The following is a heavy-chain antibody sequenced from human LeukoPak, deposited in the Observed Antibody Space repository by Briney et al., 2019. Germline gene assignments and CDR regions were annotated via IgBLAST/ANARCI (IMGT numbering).Heavy chain of an antibody. D-gene: IGHD4-17*01. CDR3: AKDTRATVTTGNWFDP. Sequence: PGGSLRLSCAASGFTFSSYGMHWVRQAPGKGLEWVAFIRYDGGNKYYAGSVKGRFTISRDNSKNMLYLQMNSLRAEDTAMYYCAKDTRATVTTGNWFDPWGQGTLVTVSS. CDR2: IRYDGGNK. CDR1: GFTFSSYG. V-gene: IGHV3-30*02. J-gene: IGHJ5*02.